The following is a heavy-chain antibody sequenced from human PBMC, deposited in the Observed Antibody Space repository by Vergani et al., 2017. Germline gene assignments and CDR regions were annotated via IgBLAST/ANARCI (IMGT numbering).Heavy chain of an antibody. D-gene: IGHD5-12*01. V-gene: IGHV3-64*01. CDR2: ISSNGGST. CDR3: ARGGAEAGYDAFDI. J-gene: IGHJ3*02. Sequence: EVQLVESGGGLVQPGGSLRLSCAVSGFTFSSYAMHWVRQAPGKGLEYVSAISSNGGSTYYANSVKGRFTISRDNSKNTLYLQMGSLRAEDMAVYYCARGGAEAGYDAFDIWGQGTMVTVSS. CDR1: GFTFSSYA.